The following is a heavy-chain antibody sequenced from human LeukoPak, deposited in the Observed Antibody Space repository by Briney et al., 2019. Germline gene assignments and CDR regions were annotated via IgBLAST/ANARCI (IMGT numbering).Heavy chain of an antibody. V-gene: IGHV3-48*03. Sequence: GRSLRLSCAASGFTFSSYEMNWVRQAPGKGLEWVSHIRSSGSTIYYADSVKGRFTISRDNAQKSLYLQMNSLRVEDTAVYYCARRVAVARRDAFDIWGQGTMVTVSS. J-gene: IGHJ3*02. CDR2: IRSSGSTI. D-gene: IGHD6-19*01. CDR3: ARRVAVARRDAFDI. CDR1: GFTFSSYE.